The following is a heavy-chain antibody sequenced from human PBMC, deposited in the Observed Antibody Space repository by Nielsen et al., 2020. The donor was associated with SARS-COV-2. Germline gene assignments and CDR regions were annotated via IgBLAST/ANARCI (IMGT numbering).Heavy chain of an antibody. CDR2: RHYNGNT. D-gene: IGHD3/OR15-3a*01. J-gene: IGHJ5*01. CDR3: VRGTVFFDS. CDR1: GGSISSGGSS. V-gene: IGHV4-31*03. Sequence: SETLSLTCTVSGGSISSGGSSWSWIRQHPGKGLEWIASRHYNGNTYYNPSLHRPMISVDTSKNEFSLRLTSVTAADTALYFCVRGTVFFDSWGQGARVTVSS.